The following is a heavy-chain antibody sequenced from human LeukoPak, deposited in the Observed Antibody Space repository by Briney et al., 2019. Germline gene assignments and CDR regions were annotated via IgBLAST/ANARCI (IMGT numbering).Heavy chain of an antibody. V-gene: IGHV1-24*01. J-gene: IGHJ4*02. CDR1: GYTLTELS. Sequence: ASVKVSCKVSGYTLTELSMHWVRRAPGKGLEWMGGFDPEDGETIYAQKFQGRVTMTEDTSTDTAYMELSSLRSEDTAVYYCATDRMYNWNDGGLDYWGQGTLVTVSS. CDR3: ATDRMYNWNDGGLDY. D-gene: IGHD1-20*01. CDR2: FDPEDGET.